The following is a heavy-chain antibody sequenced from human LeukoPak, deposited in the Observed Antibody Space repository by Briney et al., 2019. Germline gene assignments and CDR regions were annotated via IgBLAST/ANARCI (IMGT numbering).Heavy chain of an antibody. CDR1: GASISTYY. CDR2: NYNSEAT. D-gene: IGHD1-26*01. Sequence: RASETLSLTCTVSGASISTYYWSWIRQPPGKGLEWIGYNYNSEATRQNPSLKSRVSMSVDTTKNQLSLKVISVTAADTAVYYCARHEETWDYYFDSWGQGTLVTVSS. V-gene: IGHV4-59*08. CDR3: ARHEETWDYYFDS. J-gene: IGHJ4*02.